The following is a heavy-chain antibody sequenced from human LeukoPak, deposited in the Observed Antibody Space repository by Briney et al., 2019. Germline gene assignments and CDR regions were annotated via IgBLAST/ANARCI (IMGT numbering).Heavy chain of an antibody. CDR1: GFTFSSYA. Sequence: GGSLRLSCAASGFTFSSYAMSWVRQAPGKGLEWVSRVKGDGTFTNYADSVYGRFTISRDNAKNTLYLHMHSLRAEDTAVYYCVRDGDDFNFDYWGQGNLVTVSS. V-gene: IGHV3-74*01. D-gene: IGHD5-24*01. J-gene: IGHJ4*02. CDR2: VKGDGTFT. CDR3: VRDGDDFNFDY.